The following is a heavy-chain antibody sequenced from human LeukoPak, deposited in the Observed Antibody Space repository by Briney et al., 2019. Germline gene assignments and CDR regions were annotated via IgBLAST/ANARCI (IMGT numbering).Heavy chain of an antibody. CDR2: ISSSSSTI. Sequence: GGSLRLSCAASGFTFSSYSMNWVRQAPGKGLEWVSYISSSSSTIYYADPVKGRFTISRDNAKNSLYLQMNSLRAEDTAVYYCARELLLWFGESLKTNWFDPWGQGTLVTVSS. V-gene: IGHV3-48*01. CDR3: ARELLLWFGESLKTNWFDP. D-gene: IGHD3-10*01. CDR1: GFTFSSYS. J-gene: IGHJ5*02.